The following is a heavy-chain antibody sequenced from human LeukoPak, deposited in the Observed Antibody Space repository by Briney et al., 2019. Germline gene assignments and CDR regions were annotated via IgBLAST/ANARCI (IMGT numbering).Heavy chain of an antibody. D-gene: IGHD3-22*01. V-gene: IGHV3-9*01. CDR1: GSTFSTYP. Sequence: HPGGSLRLSCVASGSTFSTYPMSWVRQAPGKGLEWVSGISWNSGSIGYADSVKGRFTISRDNAKNSLYLQMNSLRAEDTALYYCAKGGYSNSRWFDPWGQGTLVTVSS. CDR3: AKGGYSNSRWFDP. CDR2: ISWNSGSI. J-gene: IGHJ5*02.